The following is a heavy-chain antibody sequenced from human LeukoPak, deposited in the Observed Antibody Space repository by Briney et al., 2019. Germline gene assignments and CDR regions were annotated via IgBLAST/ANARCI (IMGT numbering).Heavy chain of an antibody. CDR3: AKAPTYHTVTTGMDV. Sequence: GGSLRLSCAASGFTFSSYAMSWVRQAPGKGLEWVSYISSSGVTINYADSVKGRFTISRDNAKNSLDLQMNSLRAEDTAVFYCAKAPTYHTVTTGMDVWGQGTTVTVSS. CDR1: GFTFSSYA. CDR2: ISSSGVTI. D-gene: IGHD4-17*01. J-gene: IGHJ6*02. V-gene: IGHV3-48*01.